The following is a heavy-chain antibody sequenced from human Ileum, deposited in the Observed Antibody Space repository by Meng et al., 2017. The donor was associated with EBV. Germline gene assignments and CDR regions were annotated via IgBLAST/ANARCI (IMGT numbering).Heavy chain of an antibody. J-gene: IGHJ4*02. V-gene: IGHV4-28*01. Sequence: GQLQGSGPGLVKPSDTLSLTCAVSGYSISTTNWWGWIRQPPGKGLEWIGHIYYSGTTYNNPSLKSRVTMSIDPSKNQFSLKLSSVTAVDTAVYYCARNSESGSYIDYWGLGTLVTVSS. CDR2: IYYSGTT. CDR1: GYSISTTNW. D-gene: IGHD1-26*01. CDR3: ARNSESGSYIDY.